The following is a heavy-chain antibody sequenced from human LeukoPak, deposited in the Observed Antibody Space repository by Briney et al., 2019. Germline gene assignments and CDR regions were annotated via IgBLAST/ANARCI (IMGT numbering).Heavy chain of an antibody. J-gene: IGHJ4*02. CDR1: GGSFSAYY. CDR2: INHSGST. Sequence: GTLSITCAVYGGSFSAYYWSWIRQPPGKGLEWIGEINHSGSTNYNPSSKSRATISVATSKNQFSLKRSAVTAADTAVYYCARARPPAAVGGYLAYWKQGTL. CDR3: ARARPPAAVGGYLAY. V-gene: IGHV4-34*01. D-gene: IGHD2-2*01.